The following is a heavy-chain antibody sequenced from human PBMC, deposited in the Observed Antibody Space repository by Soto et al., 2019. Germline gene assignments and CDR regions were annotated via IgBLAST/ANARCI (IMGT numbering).Heavy chain of an antibody. CDR3: ARDYYGSGSYRP. J-gene: IGHJ5*02. V-gene: IGHV1-3*01. CDR2: INAGNGNT. D-gene: IGHD3-10*01. CDR1: GYKFTSDA. Sequence: QVQLVQSGAEVKKPGASVQVSCKASGYKFTSDAMHWVRQAPGQRLEWMGWINAGNGNTKYSQKFQGRVTITRDTSASTAYMELSSLRSEDTAVYYCARDYYGSGSYRPWGQGTLVTVSS.